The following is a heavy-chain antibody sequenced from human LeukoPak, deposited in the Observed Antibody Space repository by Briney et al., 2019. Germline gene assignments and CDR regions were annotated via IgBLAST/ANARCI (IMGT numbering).Heavy chain of an antibody. V-gene: IGHV3-21*01. CDR3: ARRVAPDWYFDL. CDR2: ISSSSSYI. D-gene: IGHD2-15*01. J-gene: IGHJ2*01. Sequence: PGGSLRLSCAASGFTFSNYNMNWVRQAPVKGLEWVSSISSSSSYIYYADSVKGRFTISRDNAKNSLYLQMNSLRAEDTAVYYCARRVAPDWYFDLWGRGTLVTVSS. CDR1: GFTFSNYN.